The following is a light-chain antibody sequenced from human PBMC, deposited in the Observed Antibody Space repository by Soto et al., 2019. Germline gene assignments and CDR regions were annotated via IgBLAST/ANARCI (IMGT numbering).Light chain of an antibody. CDR1: QSISGD. J-gene: IGKJ2*01. Sequence: EIVMTQSPATLSVSPGERVTLSCGASQSISGDLAWYQQKPGQAPRLVIYGASTRATGVPASFSGSGSATEFTLTISSLQSEDFAVYYCQQYDSWPHTFGLGTRLEIK. CDR3: QQYDSWPHT. V-gene: IGKV3-15*01. CDR2: GAS.